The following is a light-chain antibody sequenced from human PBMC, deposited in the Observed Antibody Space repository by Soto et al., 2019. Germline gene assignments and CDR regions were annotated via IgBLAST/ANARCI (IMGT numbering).Light chain of an antibody. CDR2: GAS. J-gene: IGKJ5*01. CDR1: QSVGNN. CDR3: QQYNGWPIT. Sequence: EKVMTQSPATLSVSPGERVTLSCRASQSVGNNLAWHQQKPGQAPRLLIYGASTRATGFPARFSGSGSGTEFTLTISSLQSEDFAVYYCQQYNGWPITFGQGTRLEIK. V-gene: IGKV3-15*01.